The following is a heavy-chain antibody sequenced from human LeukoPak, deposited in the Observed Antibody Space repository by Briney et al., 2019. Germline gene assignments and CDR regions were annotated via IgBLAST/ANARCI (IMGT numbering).Heavy chain of an antibody. V-gene: IGHV4-39*07. CDR1: GGSISSSSYY. CDR2: IYYSGST. D-gene: IGHD3-16*01. CDR3: ARGSLSLPFGY. Sequence: PSETLSLTCTVSGGSISSSSYYWGWIRQPPGKGLEWIGSIYYSGSTYYNPSLKSRVTISVDTSKNQFSLKLSSVTAADTAVYYCARGSLSLPFGYWGQGTLVTVSS. J-gene: IGHJ4*02.